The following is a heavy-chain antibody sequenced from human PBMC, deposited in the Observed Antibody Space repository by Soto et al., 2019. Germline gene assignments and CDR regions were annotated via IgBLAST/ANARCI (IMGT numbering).Heavy chain of an antibody. Sequence: QVQLVQSGAEVKKPGASVKVSCKASGYTFTSYDINWVRQANGQGLEWMGWMNPNSGNTGDAQKFQGRGTMTRNTSISTAYMELSSLRSEDTAVYYCARGVDIVATAPTHYYYYYMDVWGKGTTVTVSS. V-gene: IGHV1-8*01. D-gene: IGHD5-12*01. CDR1: GYTFTSYD. CDR2: MNPNSGNT. CDR3: ARGVDIVATAPTHYYYYYMDV. J-gene: IGHJ6*03.